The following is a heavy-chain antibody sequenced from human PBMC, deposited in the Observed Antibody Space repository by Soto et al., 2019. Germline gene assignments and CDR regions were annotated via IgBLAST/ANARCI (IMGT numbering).Heavy chain of an antibody. J-gene: IGHJ2*01. Sequence: EVQLLESGGGLVQPGGSLRLSCAASGFTFSSYAMNWVRQAPGKGLEWVSVISGSGGSTYYEDAVKGRFTISSDNSKNTLDLQMNSRRAEDTAVYYCAKRTVGWYFDLWGRGTLVTVSS. CDR3: AKRTVGWYFDL. CDR1: GFTFSSYA. D-gene: IGHD4-17*01. V-gene: IGHV3-23*01. CDR2: ISGSGGST.